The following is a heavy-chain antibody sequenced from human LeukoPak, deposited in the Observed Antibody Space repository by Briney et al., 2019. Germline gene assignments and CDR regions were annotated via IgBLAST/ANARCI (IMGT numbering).Heavy chain of an antibody. CDR1: GFTFSSYA. CDR2: IWYDASNK. Sequence: GGSLRLSCAASGFTFSSYAMHWVRQAPGKGLEWVAVIWYDASNKYYADSVKGRFTISRDNSKNTLYLQMNTLRDDDTAVYYCVRGVGVSRFNYLDSWGQGTLVIVSS. CDR3: VRGVGVSRFNYLDS. V-gene: IGHV3-33*08. D-gene: IGHD6-13*01. J-gene: IGHJ4*02.